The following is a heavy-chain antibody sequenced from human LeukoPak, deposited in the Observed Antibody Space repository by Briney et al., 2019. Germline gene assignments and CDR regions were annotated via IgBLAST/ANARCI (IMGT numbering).Heavy chain of an antibody. D-gene: IGHD6-19*01. CDR1: GGSISGHF. V-gene: IGHV4-4*07. J-gene: IGHJ6*02. CDR2: IDTSGNT. Sequence: SETLSLTCTVSGGSISGHFWSWIRQPAGKGLEWIGRIDTSGNTNYNPSLKSRVTISVDTSKNQFSLKLSSVTAADTAVYYCARLPGIAVAGQVVYGMDVWGQGTTVTVSS. CDR3: ARLPGIAVAGQVVYGMDV.